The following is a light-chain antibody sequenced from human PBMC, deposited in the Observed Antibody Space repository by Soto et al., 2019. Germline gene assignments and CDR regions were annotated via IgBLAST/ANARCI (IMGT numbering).Light chain of an antibody. Sequence: QSVLTQPASLSGSPGQSITISCTGTGRDLGDFYYVSWYQQRPGKAPRLLIYEVTNRPSGISDRFSGSKSGSTASLTISGLQAEDEADYYCSSXXXGPTFLFGGGTKRPS. CDR3: SSXXXGPTFL. CDR1: GRDLGDFYY. CDR2: EVT. V-gene: IGLV2-14*01. J-gene: IGLJ3*02.